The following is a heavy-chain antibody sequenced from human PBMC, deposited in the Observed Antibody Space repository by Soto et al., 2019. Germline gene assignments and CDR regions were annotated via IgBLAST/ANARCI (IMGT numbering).Heavy chain of an antibody. Sequence: SVKVSCKASGGTFSSYAISWVRQAPGQGLEWMGGIIPIFGTASYAQKFQGRVTITADKSTSTAYMELSSLRSEDTAVYYCARSLRYYDFWSGPYYYYGMDVWGQGTTVTVSS. V-gene: IGHV1-69*06. CDR1: GGTFSSYA. CDR2: IIPIFGTA. J-gene: IGHJ6*02. D-gene: IGHD3-3*01. CDR3: ARSLRYYDFWSGPYYYYGMDV.